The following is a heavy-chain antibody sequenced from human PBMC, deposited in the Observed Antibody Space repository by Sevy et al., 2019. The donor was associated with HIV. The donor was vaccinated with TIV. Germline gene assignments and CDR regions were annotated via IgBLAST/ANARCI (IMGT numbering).Heavy chain of an antibody. V-gene: IGHV4-34*01. CDR2: INHSGST. Sequence: SQTLSLTCSVYGGSFSGYYWNWIRQPPGKGLEWIGEINHSGSTNYNPSLKSRVTISVDTSKNQFSLKLSSVTAADTAVYYCARYRVAGNFDYWGQGTLVTVSS. CDR1: GGSFSGYY. D-gene: IGHD6-19*01. J-gene: IGHJ4*02. CDR3: ARYRVAGNFDY.